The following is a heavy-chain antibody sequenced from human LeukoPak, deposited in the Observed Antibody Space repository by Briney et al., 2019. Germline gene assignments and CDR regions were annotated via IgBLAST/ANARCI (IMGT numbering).Heavy chain of an antibody. D-gene: IGHD2-15*01. V-gene: IGHV4-30-4*01. CDR1: GGSISSGDYY. CDR3: ARETSSGGSCYGNYVVDP. CDR2: IYYSGST. J-gene: IGHJ5*02. Sequence: SQTLSLTCTVSGGSISSGDYYWSWIRQPPGKGLEWIGYIYYSGSTYYNPSLKSRVTISVDTSKNQFSLKLSSVTAADTAVYYCARETSSGGSCYGNYVVDPWGQGTLVTVSS.